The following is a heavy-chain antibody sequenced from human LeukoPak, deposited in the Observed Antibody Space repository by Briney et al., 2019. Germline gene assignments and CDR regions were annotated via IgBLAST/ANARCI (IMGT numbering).Heavy chain of an antibody. CDR1: GFTFSSYA. CDR2: ISGSGGST. CDR3: AKVGESIVGAGPDY. D-gene: IGHD1-26*01. Sequence: SGGSLRLSCAASGFTFSSYAMSWVRQAPGKGLEWVSAISGSGGSTYYADSVKGRFTISRDNSKNTLYLQMNSLRAEDTAVYYCAKVGESIVGAGPDYWGQGTLVTVSS. V-gene: IGHV3-23*01. J-gene: IGHJ4*02.